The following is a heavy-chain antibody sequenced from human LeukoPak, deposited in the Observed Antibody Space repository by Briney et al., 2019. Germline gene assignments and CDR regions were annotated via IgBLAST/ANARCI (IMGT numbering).Heavy chain of an antibody. CDR3: ARGDWVYTYGYTI. J-gene: IGHJ4*02. CDR1: GFTVSSNY. V-gene: IGHV3-53*01. Sequence: GGSLRLSCAASGFTVSSNYMNWVRQAPGKGLEWVSVIFSGGNTYYADSVKGRFTISRDNSKNTVYLQMNSLRAEDTAVYYCARGDWVYTYGYTIWGQGTLVTVSS. D-gene: IGHD5-18*01. CDR2: IFSGGNT.